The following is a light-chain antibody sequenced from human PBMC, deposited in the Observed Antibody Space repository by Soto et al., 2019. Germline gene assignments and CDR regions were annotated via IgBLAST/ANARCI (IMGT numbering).Light chain of an antibody. J-gene: IGLJ3*02. CDR1: SSDVGGYNY. CDR2: EVT. Sequence: QSVLTQPASVSGSPGQSITISCTGTSSDVGGYNYVSWYQQHPDKAPKLMIYEVTNRPSGVSNRFSGSKSANTASLTISGLQAEDEADYYCSSYTSSNTGVFGGGTKVTVL. V-gene: IGLV2-14*01. CDR3: SSYTSSNTGV.